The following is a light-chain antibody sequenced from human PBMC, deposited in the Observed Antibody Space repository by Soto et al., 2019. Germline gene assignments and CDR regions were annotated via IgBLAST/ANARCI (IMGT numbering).Light chain of an antibody. J-gene: IGKJ2*01. CDR2: EAS. CDR3: QKFNSYWFP. CDR1: QSSSTW. Sequence: DIQMTQSPSTLSASVGDRVTITCRASQSSSTWLAWYKQKTGKAPRLLIYEASNLETGVSSRFSGSGSGTEFTLTISSLQPDDFATYYCQKFNSYWFPFGQGNKLDI. V-gene: IGKV1-5*01.